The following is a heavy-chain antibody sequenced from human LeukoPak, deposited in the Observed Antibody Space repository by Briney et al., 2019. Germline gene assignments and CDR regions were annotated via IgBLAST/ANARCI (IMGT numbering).Heavy chain of an antibody. Sequence: ASVKVSCKASDYTFTNYGISWVRQAPGQGLEWMGWINTYNDNTNYAQKFQGRVTMTTDTSTSTAYMELRSLTSDDTAVYYCARALTIVPAAIIYYYYMDVWGKGTTVTISS. J-gene: IGHJ6*03. V-gene: IGHV1-18*01. CDR1: DYTFTNYG. D-gene: IGHD2-2*01. CDR2: INTYNDNT. CDR3: ARALTIVPAAIIYYYYMDV.